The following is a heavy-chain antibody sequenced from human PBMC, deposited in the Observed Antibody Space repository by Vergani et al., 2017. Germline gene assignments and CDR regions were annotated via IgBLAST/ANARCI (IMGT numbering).Heavy chain of an antibody. V-gene: IGHV1-69*01. D-gene: IGHD5-12*01. CDR1: GGTFSSYA. CDR3: ASTVDIVATHYFDY. CDR2: IIPIFGTA. Sequence: QVQLVQSGAEVKKPGSSVKVSCKASGGTFSSYAISWVRNAPGQGLEWMGGIIPIFGTANYAQTFQGRVTITADESTSTAYMELSSLRSEDTAVYYCASTVDIVATHYFDYWGQGTLVTVSS. J-gene: IGHJ4*02.